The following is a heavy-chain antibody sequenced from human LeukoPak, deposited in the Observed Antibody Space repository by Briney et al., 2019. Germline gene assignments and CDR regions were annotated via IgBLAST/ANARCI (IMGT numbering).Heavy chain of an antibody. CDR2: INPHSGGT. Sequence: ASVKVSCKASGYTFTGYYMHWVRQAPGQGLEWMGWINPHSGGTNYAQKLQGRVTMTRDTSISTAYMELSRLRSDDTAVYYCATHITMVRGVIGFWFDPWGQGTLVTVSS. V-gene: IGHV1-2*02. J-gene: IGHJ5*02. CDR1: GYTFTGYY. CDR3: ATHITMVRGVIGFWFDP. D-gene: IGHD3-10*01.